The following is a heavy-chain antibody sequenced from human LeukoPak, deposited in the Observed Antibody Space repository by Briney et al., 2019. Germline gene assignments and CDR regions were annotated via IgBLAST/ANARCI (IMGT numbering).Heavy chain of an antibody. Sequence: ASVKVSCKASGGTFSSYTISWVRQAPGQGLEWMGRIIPILGVANYAQKFQGRVTISADKSTNTAYMELSSLRSEDTAVYYSAGGAGITLIAADFWGQGTLVTVSS. CDR3: AGGAGITLIAADF. CDR2: IIPILGVA. D-gene: IGHD3-22*01. V-gene: IGHV1-69*02. CDR1: GGTFSSYT. J-gene: IGHJ4*02.